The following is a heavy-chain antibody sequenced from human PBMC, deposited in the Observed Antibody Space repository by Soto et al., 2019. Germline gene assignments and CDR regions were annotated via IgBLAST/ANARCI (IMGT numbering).Heavy chain of an antibody. CDR3: ARWSSSSYYYYYGMDV. J-gene: IGHJ6*02. CDR2: IFSNDEK. CDR1: GFSLSNARMG. Sequence: QVTLKESGPVLVKPTETLTLTCTVSGFSLSNARMGVSWIRQPPGKALEWLAHIFSNDEKSYSTSLKSRLTISXDTYKXXVVLTMTNMDPVDTATYYCARWSSSSYYYYYGMDVWGQGTTVTVSS. D-gene: IGHD6-13*01. V-gene: IGHV2-26*01.